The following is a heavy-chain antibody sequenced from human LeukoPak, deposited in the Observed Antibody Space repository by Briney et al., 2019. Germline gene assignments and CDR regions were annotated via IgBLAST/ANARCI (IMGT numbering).Heavy chain of an antibody. CDR2: INPSGGST. D-gene: IGHD3-10*01. J-gene: IGHJ4*02. CDR1: GYTFTSYY. CDR3: ARDYRPGSPLWFGSPDY. Sequence: ASVKVSCKASGYTFTSYYMHWVRQAPGQGLEWMGIINPSGGSTSYAQKFQGRVTMTRDTSTSTAYMELSSLRSEDTAVYYCARDYRPGSPLWFGSPDYWGQGTLVTVSS. V-gene: IGHV1-46*01.